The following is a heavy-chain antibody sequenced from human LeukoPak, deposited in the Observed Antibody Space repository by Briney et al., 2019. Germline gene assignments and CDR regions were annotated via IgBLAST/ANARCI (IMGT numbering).Heavy chain of an antibody. D-gene: IGHD4-17*01. CDR1: DGFITNYY. CDR3: ATGYGDFRVEGRYFYS. CDR2: VHYSGTT. Sequence: SDTLSLTCTVSDGFITNYYWSWVRQPPGKGLEFIGYVHYSGTTNYNPSLRSRVTISIDTSKKHFFLKLNSVTAADTAVYYCATGYGDFRVEGRYFYSWGQGTLVTVSS. J-gene: IGHJ4*02. V-gene: IGHV4-59*07.